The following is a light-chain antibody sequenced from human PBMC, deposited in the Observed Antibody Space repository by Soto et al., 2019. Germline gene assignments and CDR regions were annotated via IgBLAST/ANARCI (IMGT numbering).Light chain of an antibody. Sequence: EIVLTQSPATLSLSPGERATLSCRASQSVSSYLAWFQQKPGQPPRLLIYDASNRATGIPARLSGSGSGTDFTLTISSLEPEDFAVYYCQQRSNWPYTCGQGTQLAI. CDR1: QSVSSY. CDR2: DAS. J-gene: IGKJ2*01. CDR3: QQRSNWPYT. V-gene: IGKV3-11*01.